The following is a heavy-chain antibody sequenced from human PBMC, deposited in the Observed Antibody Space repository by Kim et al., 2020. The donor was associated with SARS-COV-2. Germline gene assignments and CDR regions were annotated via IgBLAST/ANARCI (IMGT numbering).Heavy chain of an antibody. V-gene: IGHV3-9*01. J-gene: IGHJ4*02. CDR3: AKDALTVTTNYFDY. Sequence: ADSVKGRFTISRDNAKNSLYLQMNSLRAEDTALYYCAKDALTVTTNYFDYWGQGTLVTVSS. D-gene: IGHD4-17*01.